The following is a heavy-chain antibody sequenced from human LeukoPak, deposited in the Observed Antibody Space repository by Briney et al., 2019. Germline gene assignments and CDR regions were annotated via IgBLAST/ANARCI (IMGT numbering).Heavy chain of an antibody. CDR2: IYHSGST. Sequence: SETLSLTCTVSGGSISSYYWSWIRQPAGKGLEWIGRIYHSGSTNYNPSLKSRVTISVDKSKNQFSLKLSSVTAADTAVYYCARAPFSSSYFDLWDRGTLVTVSS. CDR1: GGSISSYY. J-gene: IGHJ2*01. V-gene: IGHV4-4*07. CDR3: ARAPFSSSYFDL. D-gene: IGHD6-13*01.